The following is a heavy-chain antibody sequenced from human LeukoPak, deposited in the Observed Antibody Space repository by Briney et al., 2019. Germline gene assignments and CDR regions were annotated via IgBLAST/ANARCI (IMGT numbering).Heavy chain of an antibody. CDR3: AKDGGIAAAGTLDY. Sequence: GGSLRLSCAASGFTFSSYGMHWVRQAPGKGLDWVAFIRYDGSNKYYADSVKGRFTISRDNSKNTLYLQMNSLRAEDTAVYYCAKDGGIAAAGTLDYWGQGTLVTVSS. D-gene: IGHD6-13*01. CDR2: IRYDGSNK. J-gene: IGHJ4*02. V-gene: IGHV3-30*02. CDR1: GFTFSSYG.